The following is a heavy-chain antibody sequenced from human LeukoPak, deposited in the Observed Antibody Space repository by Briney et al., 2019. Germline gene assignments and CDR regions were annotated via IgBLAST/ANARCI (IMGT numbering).Heavy chain of an antibody. CDR1: GFTFSNYG. Sequence: PGRSLRLSCAASGFTFSNYGMHWVRQAPGKGLEWVVVISHDGSNNNYADSVKGRFTISRDNSKNTLYLQMNSLKAEDTAVYYCARAPRGRDGYNPYYFDYWGQGTLVTFSS. V-gene: IGHV3-30*03. CDR3: ARAPRGRDGYNPYYFDY. D-gene: IGHD5-24*01. CDR2: ISHDGSNN. J-gene: IGHJ4*02.